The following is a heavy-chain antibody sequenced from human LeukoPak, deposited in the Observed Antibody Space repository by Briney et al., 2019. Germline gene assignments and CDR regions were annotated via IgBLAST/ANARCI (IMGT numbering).Heavy chain of an antibody. Sequence: PSETLSLTCTVSGGSISSGGYYWSWIRQHPGKGLEWIGYIYYSGSTYYNPSLKSRVTISVDTSKNQFSLKLSSVTAADTAVYYCARVGRSSYYYDISGYYSLDYWGQGTLVTVSS. V-gene: IGHV4-31*03. D-gene: IGHD3-22*01. CDR3: ARVGRSSYYYDISGYYSLDY. CDR1: GGSISSGGYY. CDR2: IYYSGST. J-gene: IGHJ4*02.